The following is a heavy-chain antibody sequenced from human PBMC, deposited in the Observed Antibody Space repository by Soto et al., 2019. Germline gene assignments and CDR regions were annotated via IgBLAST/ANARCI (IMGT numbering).Heavy chain of an antibody. Sequence: QVPLVQSGAEVKKPGASVKVSCKASGYTISSYDINWVRQATGQGLEWMGWMSPDSGDTGYAPSFQGRVAMTRNISINTAYLELSSLTPEDTGVYYCAREIMAPWGQGTLVTVSS. CDR1: GYTISSYD. V-gene: IGHV1-8*01. J-gene: IGHJ5*02. CDR2: MSPDSGDT. CDR3: AREIMAP. D-gene: IGHD2-8*01.